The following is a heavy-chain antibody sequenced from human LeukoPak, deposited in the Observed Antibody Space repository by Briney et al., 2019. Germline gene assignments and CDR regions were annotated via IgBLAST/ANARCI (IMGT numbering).Heavy chain of an antibody. V-gene: IGHV4-59*08. CDR1: GDSIRSYY. J-gene: IGHJ4*01. CDR3: ASHGSSGHDPLT. D-gene: IGHD5-12*01. Sequence: SETLSLTCTVSGDSIRSYYWNWLRRPPGKGLEWIGYIYYTGSTSYNPSLKSRVTISLDTSKSQFSLRLTSVTAADTAVYYCASHGSSGHDPLTWGQGTLVTVSS. CDR2: IYYTGST.